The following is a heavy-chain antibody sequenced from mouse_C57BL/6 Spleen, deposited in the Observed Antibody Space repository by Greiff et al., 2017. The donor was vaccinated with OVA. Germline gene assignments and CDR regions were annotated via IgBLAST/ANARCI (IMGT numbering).Heavy chain of an antibody. CDR1: GYTFTSYW. CDR3: ARRGITTVVATRYFDV. J-gene: IGHJ1*03. Sequence: QVQLLQPGAELVRPGSSVKLSCKASGYTFTSYWMHWVKQRPIQGLEWIGNIDPSDSETHYNQKFKDKATLTVDKSSSTAYMQLSSLTSEDSAVYYCARRGITTVVATRYFDVWGTGTTVTVSS. CDR2: IDPSDSET. D-gene: IGHD1-1*01. V-gene: IGHV1-52*01.